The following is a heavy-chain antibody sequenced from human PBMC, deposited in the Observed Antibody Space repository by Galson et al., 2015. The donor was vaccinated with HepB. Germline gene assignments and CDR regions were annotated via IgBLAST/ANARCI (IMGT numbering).Heavy chain of an antibody. CDR1: GVTFSSNT. Sequence: SLRLSCAASGVTFSSNTMNWVRQAPVKGLEWVSSISKSSSYIYYRDAVRGRFTVSRDNAKNSVYLQMNSLRVEDTAVYYCARVRDTAMIKNPFDIWGQGTMVAVSS. J-gene: IGHJ3*02. CDR3: ARVRDTAMIKNPFDI. V-gene: IGHV3-21*01. CDR2: ISKSSSYI. D-gene: IGHD5-18*01.